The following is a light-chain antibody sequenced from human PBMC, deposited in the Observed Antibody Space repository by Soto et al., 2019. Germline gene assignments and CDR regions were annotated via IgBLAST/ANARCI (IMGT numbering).Light chain of an antibody. Sequence: EIVLSQSPGTLSLSPGERSTLSCRAGQRVSSSYSAWYQQKPGQAPRLXIXGPSSRATGIPDSFSGSGSGTDFTLTISRLEHEDFAVYYCQQYGSSHPWTFGQGTKVDIK. CDR3: QQYGSSHPWT. CDR1: QRVSSSY. J-gene: IGKJ1*01. CDR2: GPS. V-gene: IGKV3-20*01.